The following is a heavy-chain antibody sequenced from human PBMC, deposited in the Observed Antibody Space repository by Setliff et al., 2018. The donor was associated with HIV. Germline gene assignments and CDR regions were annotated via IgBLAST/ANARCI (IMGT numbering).Heavy chain of an antibody. Sequence: GGSLRLSCAASAFTFRTHWMNWVRQAPGKGLEWVANINEDGSEKTYVDSVKGRFTISRDNAKNSLYLQMNSLRAEDTAVYYCAREGGSGYYYVNYWGQGTLVTVSS. CDR2: INEDGSEK. D-gene: IGHD3-22*01. CDR1: AFTFRTHW. CDR3: AREGGSGYYYVNY. J-gene: IGHJ4*02. V-gene: IGHV3-7*03.